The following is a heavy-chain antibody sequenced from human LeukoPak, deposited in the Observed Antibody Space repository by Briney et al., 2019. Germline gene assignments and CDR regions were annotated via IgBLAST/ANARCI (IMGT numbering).Heavy chain of an antibody. CDR3: AREGKVGATDY. D-gene: IGHD1-26*01. J-gene: IGHJ4*02. V-gene: IGHV3-30-3*01. CDR2: ISYDGSNK. Sequence: GGSLRLSCAASGFTFSSYAMHWVRQAPGKGLEWVAVISYDGSNKYYADSVKGRFTISRDNSKNTLYLQMNSLRAEDTAVYYCAREGKVGATDYWGQGTLVTVSS. CDR1: GFTFSSYA.